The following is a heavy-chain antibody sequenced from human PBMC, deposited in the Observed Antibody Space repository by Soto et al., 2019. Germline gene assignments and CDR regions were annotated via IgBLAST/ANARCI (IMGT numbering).Heavy chain of an antibody. CDR1: GGSISSSSYY. J-gene: IGHJ4*02. D-gene: IGHD5-18*01. V-gene: IGHV4-39*01. CDR3: ARSPPGTAMVIVAY. CDR2: IYYSGST. Sequence: LSLTCTVSGGSISSSSYYWGWIRQPPGKGLEWIGSIYYSGSTYYNPSLKSRVTISVDTSKNQFSLKLSSVTAADTAVYYCARSPPGTAMVIVAYWGQGTLVTVSS.